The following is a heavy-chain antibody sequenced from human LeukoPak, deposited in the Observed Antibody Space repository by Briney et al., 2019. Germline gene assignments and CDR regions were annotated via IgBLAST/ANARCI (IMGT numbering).Heavy chain of an antibody. CDR3: ARDHYFGSGSYPGD. CDR1: GYTFTSYG. D-gene: IGHD3-10*01. CDR2: TSANNGNT. Sequence: ASVKVSCKASGYTFTSYGISWVRQAPGQGLEWMGWTSANNGNTNYAQKLQGRVTMTTDTSTGTAYMELRSLRSDDTAVYYCARDHYFGSGSYPGDWGQGTLVTVSS. V-gene: IGHV1-18*01. J-gene: IGHJ4*02.